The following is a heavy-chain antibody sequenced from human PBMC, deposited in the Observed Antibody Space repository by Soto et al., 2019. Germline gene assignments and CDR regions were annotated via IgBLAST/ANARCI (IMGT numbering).Heavy chain of an antibody. V-gene: IGHV3-11*05. CDR3: ARDSTGWRAVYDY. D-gene: IGHD6-19*01. Sequence: QVQLVESGGGLVKPGGSPRLSCAASGFTFSDYYMSWIRQAPGKGLEWVSYISSSSSYTNYADSVQGRFTISRDNANNSLYLQMNSLRAEDTAVYYCARDSTGWRAVYDYWGQGTLVTVSS. CDR1: GFTFSDYY. CDR2: ISSSSSYT. J-gene: IGHJ4*02.